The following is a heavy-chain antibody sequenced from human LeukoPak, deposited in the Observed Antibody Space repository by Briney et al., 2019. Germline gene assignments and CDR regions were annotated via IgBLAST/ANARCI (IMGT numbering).Heavy chain of an antibody. D-gene: IGHD4/OR15-4a*01. J-gene: IGHJ4*02. CDR2: IYSSVT. CDR3: ARRAGAYSHPYDY. Sequence: SGGSLRLSCTVSGFTVSSNSMSWVRQAPGKGLEWVSFIYSSVTHYSDSVKGRFTISRDNSKNTLYLQMNSLSAEDTAVYYCARRAGAYSHPYDYWGQGTLVTVSS. CDR1: GFTVSSNS. V-gene: IGHV3-53*01.